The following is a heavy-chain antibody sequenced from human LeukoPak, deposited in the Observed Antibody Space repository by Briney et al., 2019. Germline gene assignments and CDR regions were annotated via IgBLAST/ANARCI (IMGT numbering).Heavy chain of an antibody. CDR2: IIPIFGTA. J-gene: IGHJ4*02. CDR3: ARTPGITIFGVVDY. Sequence: ASVKVSCKVSGYTLTELSMHWVRQAPGQGLEWMGGIIPIFGTANYAQKFQGRVTITADESTSTAYMELSSLRSEDTAVYYCARTPGITIFGVVDYWGQGTLVTVSS. V-gene: IGHV1-69*13. CDR1: GYTLTELS. D-gene: IGHD3-3*01.